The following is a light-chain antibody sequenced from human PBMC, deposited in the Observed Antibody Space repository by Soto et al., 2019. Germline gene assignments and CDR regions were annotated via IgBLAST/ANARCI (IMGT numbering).Light chain of an antibody. CDR3: QQRSSWPLT. CDR2: DAS. CDR1: QSIGNS. J-gene: IGKJ4*01. V-gene: IGKV3-11*01. Sequence: EIVLTQSPAALSFSPGERATLSCRASQSIGNSLAWYQQKPGQAPRLLIYDASSKPTDIPARFTGSGSGTDFTLTISGLEADDFAVYYCQQRSSWPLTFGGGPRWRS.